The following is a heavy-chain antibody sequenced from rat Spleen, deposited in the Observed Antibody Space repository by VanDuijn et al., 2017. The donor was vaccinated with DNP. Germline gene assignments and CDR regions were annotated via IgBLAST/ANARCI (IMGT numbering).Heavy chain of an antibody. Sequence: EVQLVESGGGLVQPGRSLKLSCAASGFTFSDYYMAWVRQAPTKGLEWVASIRYDGGSTYYRDSVKGRFTISRDNAKSSLYLQMDSLRSEDTATYYCARWREGIGAFDYWGQGVMVTVSS. CDR1: GFTFSDYY. J-gene: IGHJ2*01. D-gene: IGHD1-11*01. V-gene: IGHV5-20*01. CDR3: ARWREGIGAFDY. CDR2: IRYDGGST.